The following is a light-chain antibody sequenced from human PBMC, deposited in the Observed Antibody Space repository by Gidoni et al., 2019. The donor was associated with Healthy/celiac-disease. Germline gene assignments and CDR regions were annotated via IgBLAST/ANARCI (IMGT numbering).Light chain of an antibody. V-gene: IGLV1-47*01. J-gene: IGLJ3*02. CDR1: RSNIGTNY. Sequence: QSVLTQPPSASGTPGQRVTISCSGGRSNIGTNYLYWYQQLPGTAPKLLIYRNNQRPSGVPDRFSGSKSGTSASLAISGLRSEDEADYYCATWDDSLSGWVFGGGTKLTVL. CDR3: ATWDDSLSGWV. CDR2: RNN.